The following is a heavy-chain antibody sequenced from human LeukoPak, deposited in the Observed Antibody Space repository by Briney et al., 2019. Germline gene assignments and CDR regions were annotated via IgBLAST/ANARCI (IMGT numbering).Heavy chain of an antibody. CDR3: AKDLMVAAEFWVYYYGMDV. CDR1: GFTFDDYA. V-gene: IGHV3-43*02. D-gene: IGHD2-15*01. CDR2: ISGDGGST. Sequence: GGSLRLSCAASGFTFDDYAMHWVRQAPGKGLEWVSLISGDGGSTYYADSVKGRFIISRDNSKNSLYLQMNSLRTEDTALYYCAKDLMVAAEFWVYYYGMDVWGQGTTVTVSS. J-gene: IGHJ6*02.